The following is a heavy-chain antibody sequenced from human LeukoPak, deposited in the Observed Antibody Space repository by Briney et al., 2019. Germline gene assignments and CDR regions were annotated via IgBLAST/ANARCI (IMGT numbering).Heavy chain of an antibody. D-gene: IGHD3-22*01. J-gene: IGHJ4*02. CDR1: GFAFSRFA. CDR3: AKDANYYDSSGFFIPFDY. CDR2: ISGNGHQT. V-gene: IGHV3-23*01. Sequence: GGSLRLSCSASGFAFSRFAMSWVRHLPGKGLDWVSTISGNGHQTYYGDSVKGGFSVSRDNSKNILYLQMDSLRADDSALYYCAKDANYYDSSGFFIPFDYWGQGTLVTVSS.